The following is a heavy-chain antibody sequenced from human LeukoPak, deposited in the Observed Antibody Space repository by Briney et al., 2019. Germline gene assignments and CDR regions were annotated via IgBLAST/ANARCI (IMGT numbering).Heavy chain of an antibody. D-gene: IGHD1-26*01. CDR2: INPNSGGT. J-gene: IGHJ5*02. CDR1: GYTCTGYY. V-gene: IGHV1-2*02. CDR3: ASARGVYGGSFYNWFDP. Sequence: EASVKVSCKASGYTCTGYYMHWVRLAPGQGLEWMGWINPNSGGTNYAQRFQGRVTMTRDTSISTAYMELSSLTSDDTAVYYCASARGVYGGSFYNWFDPWGQGTLVTVSS.